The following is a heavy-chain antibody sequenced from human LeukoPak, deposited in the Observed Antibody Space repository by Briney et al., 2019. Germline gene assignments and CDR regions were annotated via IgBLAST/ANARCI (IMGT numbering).Heavy chain of an antibody. CDR1: GFTFSSYG. D-gene: IGHD5-12*01. CDR2: ISYDGSNK. CDR3: AARGSGYDYY. V-gene: IGHV3-30*03. Sequence: GGSLRLSCAASGFTFSSYGMHWVRQAPGKGLEWVAVISYDGSNKYYADSVKGRFTISRDKSRNTLYLQMNSLRAEDTAVYYCAARGSGYDYYWGQGTLVTVSS. J-gene: IGHJ4*02.